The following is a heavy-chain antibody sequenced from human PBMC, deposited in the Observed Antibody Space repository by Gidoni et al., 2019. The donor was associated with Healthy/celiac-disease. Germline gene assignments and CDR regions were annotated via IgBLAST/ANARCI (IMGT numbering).Heavy chain of an antibody. CDR2: IKQDGSEK. CDR3: ARGSEQWLDRDWYFDL. Sequence: EVQLVESGGGLVQPGGSLRLSCAASGFTFSSYWMSWVRQAPGKGLEWVANIKQDGSEKYYVDAVKGRFTISRDNAKNSLYLQMNSLRAEDTAVYYCARGSEQWLDRDWYFDLWGRGTLVTVSS. D-gene: IGHD6-19*01. CDR1: GFTFSSYW. V-gene: IGHV3-7*04. J-gene: IGHJ2*01.